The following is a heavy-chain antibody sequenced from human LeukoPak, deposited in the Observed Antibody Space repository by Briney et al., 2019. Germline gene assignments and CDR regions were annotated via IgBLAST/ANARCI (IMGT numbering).Heavy chain of an antibody. Sequence: GGSLRLSCAASGFTVSGNYMSWVRQAPGKGLEWVSVIYPGGSTYYADSVKGRFIIPRDNSKNTLYLQMNGLRVEDTAVYYCARDGFIEGATTTKGGFDYWGQGTLVTVSS. CDR2: IYPGGST. V-gene: IGHV3-66*01. J-gene: IGHJ4*02. CDR1: GFTVSGNY. CDR3: ARDGFIEGATTTKGGFDY. D-gene: IGHD1-26*01.